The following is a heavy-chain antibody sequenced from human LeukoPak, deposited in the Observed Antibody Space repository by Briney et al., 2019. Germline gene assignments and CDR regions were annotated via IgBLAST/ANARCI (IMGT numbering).Heavy chain of an antibody. J-gene: IGHJ4*02. CDR3: ARGYSLDYGDYFDY. Sequence: PGGSLRLSCAASGFTFSSYNMNWVRQAPGKGLEWVSSISSSSSYIYYADSVKGRFTISRDNAKNSLYLQMNSLRAEDTAVYYCARGYSLDYGDYFDYWGQGTLVTVSS. D-gene: IGHD4-17*01. CDR2: ISSSSSYI. V-gene: IGHV3-21*01. CDR1: GFTFSSYN.